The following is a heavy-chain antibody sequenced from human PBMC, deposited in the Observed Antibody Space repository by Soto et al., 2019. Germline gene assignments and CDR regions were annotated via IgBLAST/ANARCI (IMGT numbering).Heavy chain of an antibody. CDR2: IEGSGAIT. V-gene: IGHV3-23*01. Sequence: GGSLRLSCAASGFMFSTTDMSWVRQAPGKGLEWVTTIEGSGAITYYADSVKGRCIISRDNSRNTVYLQMDSLTADDTAVYYCVKISGWFNTWGQGTLVTVSS. J-gene: IGHJ5*02. CDR1: GFMFSTTD. D-gene: IGHD3-10*01. CDR3: VKISGWFNT.